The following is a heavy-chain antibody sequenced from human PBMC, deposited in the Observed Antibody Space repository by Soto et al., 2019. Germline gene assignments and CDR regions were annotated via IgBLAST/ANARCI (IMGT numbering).Heavy chain of an antibody. CDR1: GGSISSYY. CDR3: ARERRYNWNYSDY. V-gene: IGHV4-59*01. Sequence: SETLSLTCTVSGGSISSYYWSWIRQPPGKGLEWIGYIYYSGSTNYNPSLKSRVTISVDTSKNQFSLKLSSVTAADTAVYYCARERRYNWNYSDYWGQGTLVTVSS. CDR2: IYYSGST. J-gene: IGHJ4*02. D-gene: IGHD1-20*01.